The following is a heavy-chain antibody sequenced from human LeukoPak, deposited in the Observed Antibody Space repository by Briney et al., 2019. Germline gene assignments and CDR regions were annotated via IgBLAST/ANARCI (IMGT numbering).Heavy chain of an antibody. D-gene: IGHD3-22*01. CDR3: AREGYDSSGYLYYYYGMDV. V-gene: IGHV3-33*01. CDR2: IWYDGSNK. CDR1: GFTFSSYG. J-gene: IGHJ6*02. Sequence: PGGSLRLSCAASGFTFSSYGMHWVRQAPGKGLEWVAVIWYDGSNKYYADSVKGRFTISRDNSKNTLYLQMNSLRAEDTAVYYCAREGYDSSGYLYYYYGMDVWGQGTTVTVSS.